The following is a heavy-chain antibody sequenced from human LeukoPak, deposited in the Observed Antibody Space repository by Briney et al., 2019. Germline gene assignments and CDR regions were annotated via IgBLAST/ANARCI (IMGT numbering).Heavy chain of an antibody. CDR3: ARSALDWFDP. V-gene: IGHV4-39*01. Sequence: SETLSLTCTVSGGSISSSSYYWGWIRQPPGKGLEWIGSIYYSGSTYYNPSLKSRVTISVDTSKNQFSLKLSSVIAADTAVYYCARSALDWFDPWGQGTLVTVSS. CDR2: IYYSGST. J-gene: IGHJ5*02. CDR1: GGSISSSSYY.